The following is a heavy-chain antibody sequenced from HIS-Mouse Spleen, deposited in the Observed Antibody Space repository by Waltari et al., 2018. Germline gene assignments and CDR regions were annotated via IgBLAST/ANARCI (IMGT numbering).Heavy chain of an antibody. D-gene: IGHD6-13*01. CDR1: GFTFSSYS. CDR3: ARIAAAGTFDY. Sequence: EVQLVESGGGLVKPGGSLCLSCAASGFTFSSYSRNWVRQAPGKGLEWVSSISSSSSYIYYADSVKGRFTISRDNAKNSLYLQMNSLRAEDTAVYYCARIAAAGTFDYWGQGTLVTVSS. J-gene: IGHJ4*02. CDR2: ISSSSSYI. V-gene: IGHV3-21*01.